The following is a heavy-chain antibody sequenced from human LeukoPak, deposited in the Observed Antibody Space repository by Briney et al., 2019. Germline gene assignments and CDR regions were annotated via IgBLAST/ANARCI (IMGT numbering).Heavy chain of an antibody. J-gene: IGHJ6*03. V-gene: IGHV4-39*07. D-gene: IGHD5-12*01. Sequence: SGTLSLTCTVSGGSISSSSYYWGWIPQPPGKGLEWIGSIYYSGSTYYNPSLKSRVTISVDTSKNHFSLKLSSVTAADTAVYYCARTTEGGYSGYFYYYYMDVWGKGTTVTVSS. CDR3: ARTTEGGYSGYFYYYYMDV. CDR1: GGSISSSSYY. CDR2: IYYSGST.